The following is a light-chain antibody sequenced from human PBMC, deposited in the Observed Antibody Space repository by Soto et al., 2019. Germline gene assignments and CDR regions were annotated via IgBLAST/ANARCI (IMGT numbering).Light chain of an antibody. CDR1: STNIGSNT. CDR3: AAWDDNLNGWV. V-gene: IGLV1-44*01. J-gene: IGLJ3*02. Sequence: QSVLTQPPSASGTPGQRVTISCSGSSTNIGSNTVNWYQQFPGTAPKLLIYSNNQRSSGVPDRFSGSKSGTSAPLAISALQSEDEADYYCAAWDDNLNGWVFGGGTKLTVL. CDR2: SNN.